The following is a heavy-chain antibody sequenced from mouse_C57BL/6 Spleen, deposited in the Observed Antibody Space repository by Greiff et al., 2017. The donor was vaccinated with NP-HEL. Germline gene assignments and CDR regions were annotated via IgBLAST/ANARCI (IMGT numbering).Heavy chain of an antibody. CDR2: IDPSDSYT. J-gene: IGHJ2*01. CDR1: GYTFTSYW. D-gene: IGHD1-1*01. Sequence: QVQLQQPGAELVMPGASVKLSCKASGYTFTSYWMHWVKQRPGQGLEWIGEIDPSDSYTTYNQKFKGKATLTVDKSSSTAYMQLSSLTSEDSAVYYFARRAYYYDSSYIDYWGQGTTLTVSS. CDR3: ARRAYYYDSSYIDY. V-gene: IGHV1-69*01.